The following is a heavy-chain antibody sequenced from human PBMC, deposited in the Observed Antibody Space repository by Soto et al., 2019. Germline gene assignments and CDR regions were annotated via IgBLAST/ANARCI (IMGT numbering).Heavy chain of an antibody. CDR2: IYWDDDK. Sequence: QITLKESGPTLVKPTQTLTLTCTFSGFSLSTSGVGVGWIRQPPGKALEWLALIYWDDDKRYSPSLKSRLTITKDTSKNQVVLTMTNMDPVDTATYYCVHSWYPSGGSCFYTYYIDYWGQGTLVTVSS. J-gene: IGHJ4*02. V-gene: IGHV2-5*02. CDR3: VHSWYPSGGSCFYTYYIDY. D-gene: IGHD2-15*01. CDR1: GFSLSTSGVG.